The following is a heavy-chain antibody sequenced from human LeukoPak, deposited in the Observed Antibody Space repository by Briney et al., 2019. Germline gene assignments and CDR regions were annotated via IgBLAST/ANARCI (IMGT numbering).Heavy chain of an antibody. V-gene: IGHV3-7*01. CDR1: GCTFSTYW. CDR3: ARDVGGSLDY. D-gene: IGHD1-26*01. CDR2: IKGDESAR. J-gene: IGHJ4*02. Sequence: GGSLRLSCEASGCTFSTYWMAWVRQAPGKGLEWVAKIKGDESARHQADSVKGRFTISRDNAKKSVYLQMSSLRGEDTAVYYCARDVGGSLDYWGRGTLVTVSS.